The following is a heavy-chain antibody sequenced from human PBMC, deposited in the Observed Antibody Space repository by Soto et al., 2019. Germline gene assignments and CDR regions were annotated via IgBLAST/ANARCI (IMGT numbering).Heavy chain of an antibody. Sequence: QVQLQESGPGLVKPSQTLSLTSTVSGGSISSGGYYWSWIRQHPGKGLEWIGYIYYSGRTYYNPSLKSRVTIPGDTSKNQFSVKLSSVTAADTAVYYCARVPRYYYDSSGYLYDYWGQGTLVTVSS. CDR3: ARVPRYYYDSSGYLYDY. CDR1: GGSISSGGYY. D-gene: IGHD3-22*01. V-gene: IGHV4-31*03. CDR2: IYYSGRT. J-gene: IGHJ4*02.